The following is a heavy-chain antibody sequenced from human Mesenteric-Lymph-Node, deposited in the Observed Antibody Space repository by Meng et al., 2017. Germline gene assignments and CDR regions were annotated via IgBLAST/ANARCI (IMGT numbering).Heavy chain of an antibody. Sequence: ASVKVSCKASGYTFTSYYMHWVRQAPGQGLEWMGIINPSGGSTSYAQKSQGRVTMTRDTSTSTAYREPSSLRSEDTAVYYCATDFFRKGAGTDAAGMDFWGQGTTVTVSS. D-gene: IGHD6-19*01. CDR3: ATDFFRKGAGTDAAGMDF. J-gene: IGHJ6*02. V-gene: IGHV1-46*01. CDR2: INPSGGST. CDR1: GYTFTSYY.